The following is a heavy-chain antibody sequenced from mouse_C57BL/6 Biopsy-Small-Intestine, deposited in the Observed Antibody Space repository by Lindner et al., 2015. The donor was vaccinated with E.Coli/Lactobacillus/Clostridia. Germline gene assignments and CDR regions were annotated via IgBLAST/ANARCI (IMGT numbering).Heavy chain of an antibody. CDR3: AREFTGNVDV. J-gene: IGHJ1*03. V-gene: IGHV1S14*01. Sequence: SVKVSCKASGYTTFTTYYMHWVRQAPGQGLEWMGGIHASWGGTEYAQKFQGRVTMTRDTSASTVYMELSSLTSEDTAVYYCAREFTGNVDVWGKGTTVTVSS. D-gene: IGHD4-1*01. CDR1: GYTTFTTYY. CDR2: IHASWGGT.